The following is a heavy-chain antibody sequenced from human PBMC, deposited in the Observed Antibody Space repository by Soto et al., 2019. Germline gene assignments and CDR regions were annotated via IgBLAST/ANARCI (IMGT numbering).Heavy chain of an antibody. V-gene: IGHV3-53*01. CDR1: GFTVSSNY. CDR2: IYSGGST. J-gene: IGHJ4*02. Sequence: PXESLRLSCAASGFTVSSNYMSWVRQAPGKGLEWVSVIYSGGSTYYADSVKGRFTISRDNSKNTLYLQMNSLRAEDTAVYYCARASDYYDSSGTVDYWGQGTLVTVSS. CDR3: ARASDYYDSSGTVDY. D-gene: IGHD3-22*01.